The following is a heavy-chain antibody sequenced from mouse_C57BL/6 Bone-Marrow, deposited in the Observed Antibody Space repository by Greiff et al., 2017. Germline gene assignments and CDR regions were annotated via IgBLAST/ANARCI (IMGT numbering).Heavy chain of an antibody. J-gene: IGHJ2*01. CDR2: IYPRSGNT. CDR3: AREGYYGSSYGY. D-gene: IGHD1-1*01. Sequence: VQLQESGAELARPGASVKLSCKASGYTFTSYGISWVKQRTGQGLEWIGEIYPRSGNTYYNEKFKGKATLTADKSSSTAYMELRSLTSEDSAVYFCAREGYYGSSYGYWGQGTTLTVSS. CDR1: GYTFTSYG. V-gene: IGHV1-81*01.